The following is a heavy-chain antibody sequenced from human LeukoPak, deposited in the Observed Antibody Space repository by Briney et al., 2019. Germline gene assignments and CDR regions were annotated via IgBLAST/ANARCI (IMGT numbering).Heavy chain of an antibody. CDR3: ARYCGTTSCHNLAFDI. CDR2: IYHSGST. CDR1: GGSISSGGYY. D-gene: IGHD2-2*02. J-gene: IGHJ3*02. Sequence: SQTLSLTCTVSGGSISSGGYYWSWIRQHPGKGLEWIGYIYHSGSTYCNPSLKSRVTISVDTSKNQFSLKLSSVTAADTAVYYCARYCGTTSCHNLAFDIWGQGTVVTVSS. V-gene: IGHV4-31*03.